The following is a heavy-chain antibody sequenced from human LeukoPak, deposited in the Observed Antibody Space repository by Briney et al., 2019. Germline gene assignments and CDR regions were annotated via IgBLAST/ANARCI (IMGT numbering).Heavy chain of an antibody. J-gene: IGHJ4*02. Sequence: GGSLRLSCAASGFTVSSNYMSWVRQAPGKGLEWVSVIYSGGITDYADSVKDRFAISRDSSKNTLYLQMNSLRAEDTAVYYCARVSQWLPDYWGQGTLVTVSS. V-gene: IGHV3-66*01. CDR2: IYSGGIT. CDR3: ARVSQWLPDY. CDR1: GFTVSSNY. D-gene: IGHD6-19*01.